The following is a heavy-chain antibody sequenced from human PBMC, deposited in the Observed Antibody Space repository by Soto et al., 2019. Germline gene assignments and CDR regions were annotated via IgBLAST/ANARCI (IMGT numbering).Heavy chain of an antibody. CDR3: ARDKITGLFDY. CDR2: INHSGCT. CDR1: GGSFSGYY. D-gene: IGHD2-8*02. V-gene: IGHV4-34*01. Sequence: QVQLQQWGAGLLKPSETLSLTCAVYGGSFSGYYWTWIRQPPGTGLEWIGEINHSGCTSYNPSLKSRVTISVDTSTNQFSLKLTSVTAAHTAVYYCARDKITGLFDYWGQGTLVTVSS. J-gene: IGHJ4*02.